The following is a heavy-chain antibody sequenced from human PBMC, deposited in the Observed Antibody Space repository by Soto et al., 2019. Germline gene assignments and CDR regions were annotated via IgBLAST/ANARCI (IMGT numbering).Heavy chain of an antibody. V-gene: IGHV4-59*01. Sequence: PSETLSITCSVSVGPINSSYWTWIRQPPGKGLEWIGFIYYSGNTNYNPSLKSRVTMSVDTSKNQFSLKLSSVTAADTAVYYCARVRGYCSSTSCLNFDYWGQGTLVTVSS. J-gene: IGHJ4*02. CDR2: IYYSGNT. CDR1: VGPINSSY. CDR3: ARVRGYCSSTSCLNFDY. D-gene: IGHD2-2*01.